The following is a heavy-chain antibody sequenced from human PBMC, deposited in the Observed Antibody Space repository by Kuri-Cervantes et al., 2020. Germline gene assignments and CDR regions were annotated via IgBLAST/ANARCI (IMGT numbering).Heavy chain of an antibody. V-gene: IGHV3-9*01. CDR2: LSWNGISV. Sequence: LSLTCAASGFTFDDYGMHWVRQAPGKGLEWVSSLSWNGISVAYADSVKGRFTISRDNAKSSLYLQMNSLRAEDTAVYYCARDGYNPFDYWGQGTLVTVSS. CDR3: ARDGYNPFDY. J-gene: IGHJ4*02. D-gene: IGHD5-24*01. CDR1: GFTFDDYG.